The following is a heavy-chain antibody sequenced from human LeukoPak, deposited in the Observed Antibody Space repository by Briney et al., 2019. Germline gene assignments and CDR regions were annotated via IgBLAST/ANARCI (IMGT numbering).Heavy chain of an antibody. J-gene: IGHJ4*02. CDR3: AKDSQLLLWFGGLWDY. D-gene: IGHD3-10*01. Sequence: SETLSLTCTVSGGSISSSSYYWGWIRQPPGKGLEWIGSIYYSGSTYYNPSLKSRVTISVDTSKNQFSLKLSSVTAADTAVYYCAKDSQLLLWFGGLWDYWGQGTLVTVSS. CDR1: GGSISSSSYY. CDR2: IYYSGST. V-gene: IGHV4-39*07.